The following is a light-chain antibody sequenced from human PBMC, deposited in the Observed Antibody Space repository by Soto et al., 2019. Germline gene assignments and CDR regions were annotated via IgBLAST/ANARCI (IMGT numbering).Light chain of an antibody. Sequence: DIQMTRSPSSLSASVGARVSITCQASQDIRNYLSWFQQKPGRAPKLLIYGASNLETGVPSRFRGSGYGTDFTFTISSLQPEDIATYYCQQYHNLPPFTFGPGTKVDIK. CDR2: GAS. CDR1: QDIRNY. J-gene: IGKJ3*01. CDR3: QQYHNLPPFT. V-gene: IGKV1-33*01.